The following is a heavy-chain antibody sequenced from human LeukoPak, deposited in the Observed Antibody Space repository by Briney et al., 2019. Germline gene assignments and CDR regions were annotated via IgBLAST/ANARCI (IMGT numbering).Heavy chain of an antibody. Sequence: QPGGSLRLSCAASGFTFSSYAMHWVRQAAGNGLEYVSAISSNGGSTYYANSVKGRFTISRDNSKNTLYLQMGSLRAEDMAVYYCARQGVVVTAANAFDIWGQGTMVTVSS. CDR1: GFTFSSYA. J-gene: IGHJ3*02. V-gene: IGHV3-64*01. CDR3: ARQGVVVTAANAFDI. D-gene: IGHD2-21*02. CDR2: ISSNGGST.